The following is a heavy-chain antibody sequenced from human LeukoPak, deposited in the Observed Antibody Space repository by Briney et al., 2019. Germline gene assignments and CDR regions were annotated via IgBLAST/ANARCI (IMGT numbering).Heavy chain of an antibody. D-gene: IGHD2-15*01. J-gene: IGHJ4*02. Sequence: GGSLRLSCAASGFTFSSYSMNWVRQAQGKGLEWVSSISSSSSYIYYADSVKGRFTISRDNAKNSLYLQMNSLRAEDTAVYYCARDTPSYCSGGSCYGWGQGTLVTVSS. V-gene: IGHV3-21*01. CDR3: ARDTPSYCSGGSCYG. CDR1: GFTFSSYS. CDR2: ISSSSSYI.